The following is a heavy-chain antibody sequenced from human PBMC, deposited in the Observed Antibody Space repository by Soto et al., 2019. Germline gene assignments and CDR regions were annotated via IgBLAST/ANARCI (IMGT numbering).Heavy chain of an antibody. J-gene: IGHJ6*02. CDR2: IKQDGSEK. CDR1: GFTFSRYW. D-gene: IGHD6-6*01. V-gene: IGHV3-7*05. Sequence: EVQLVESGGGLVQPGGSLRLSCAASGFTFSRYWMSWVRQAPGKGLEWVANIKQDGSEKDYVDSVKGRFTISRDNAKNSLYLQMNCLRAEDTAVYYCARDYSSSSPLYYYYYGMDVWGQGTTVTVSS. CDR3: ARDYSSSSPLYYYYYGMDV.